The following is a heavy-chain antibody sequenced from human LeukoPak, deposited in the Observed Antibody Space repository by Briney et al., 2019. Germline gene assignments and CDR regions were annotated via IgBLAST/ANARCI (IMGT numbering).Heavy chain of an antibody. CDR3: ARERFPRTVYPAPFDY. CDR1: GFTFSSYS. Sequence: GGSLRLSCAASGFTFSSYSMNWVRQAPGKGLEWVSYISSSSSTIYYADSVKGRFTISRDNAKNSLYLQMNSLRAEDTAVYYCARERFPRTVYPAPFDYGAQGTLVTVSS. D-gene: IGHD3/OR15-3a*01. J-gene: IGHJ4*02. CDR2: ISSSSSTI. V-gene: IGHV3-48*04.